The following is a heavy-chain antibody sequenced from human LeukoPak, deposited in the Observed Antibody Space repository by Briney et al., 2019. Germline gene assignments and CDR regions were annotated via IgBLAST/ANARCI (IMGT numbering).Heavy chain of an antibody. J-gene: IGHJ4*02. CDR2: ISSSGTTT. CDR3: TKKAYYGSGSAFDY. V-gene: IGHV3-48*03. D-gene: IGHD3-10*01. CDR1: GFTFSSYE. Sequence: GGSLRLSCAASGFTFSSYEMNWVRQAPGKGLEWVSYISSSGTTTYYADSVKGRFTISRDNSKNTLYLQMNSLRAEDTAVYYCTKKAYYGSGSAFDYWGQGTLVTVSS.